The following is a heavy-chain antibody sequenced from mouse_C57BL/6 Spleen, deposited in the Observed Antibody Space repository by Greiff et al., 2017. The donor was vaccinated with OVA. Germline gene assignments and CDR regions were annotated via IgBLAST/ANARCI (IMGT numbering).Heavy chain of an antibody. D-gene: IGHD2-4*01. Sequence: VQLQQPGAELVMPGASVKLSCKASGYTFTSYWMHWVKQRPGQGLEWIGEIEPSDSYTNYNQKFKGKSTLTVDKSSSTAYMQLSSLTSEDSAVYYCARPYYDYDGAWFAYWGQGTLVTVAA. J-gene: IGHJ3*01. V-gene: IGHV1-69*01. CDR3: ARPYYDYDGAWFAY. CDR1: GYTFTSYW. CDR2: IEPSDSYT.